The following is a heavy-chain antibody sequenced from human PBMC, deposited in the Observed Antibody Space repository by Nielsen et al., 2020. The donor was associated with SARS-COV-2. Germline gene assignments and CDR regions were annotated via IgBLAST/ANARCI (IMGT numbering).Heavy chain of an antibody. V-gene: IGHV4-34*01. J-gene: IGHJ6*02. CDR3: ARVRIMIFGIHYYYYYGMDV. Sequence: SETLSLTCAVYGGSFSGYYWSWIRQPPGKGLEWIGEINHSGSTNYNPSLKSRVTISVDTSKNQFSLKLSSVTAADTAVYYCARVRIMIFGIHYYYYYGMDVWGQGTTVTVS. D-gene: IGHD3/OR15-3a*01. CDR1: GGSFSGYY. CDR2: INHSGST.